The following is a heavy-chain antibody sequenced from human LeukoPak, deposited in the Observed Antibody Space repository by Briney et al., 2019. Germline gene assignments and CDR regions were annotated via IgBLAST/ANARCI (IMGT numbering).Heavy chain of an antibody. Sequence: PGGSLRLSCAASGFTFSVYAMSWVRQAPGKGLEWVSVISDSGSNTYYVDSVKGRFTISRDNSKNTLYLQMDSLRAEDTAVYFCARWRTTGTASSPPNEDYWGQGTLVTVSS. D-gene: IGHD1-1*01. CDR1: GFTFSVYA. CDR3: ARWRTTGTASSPPNEDY. J-gene: IGHJ4*02. CDR2: ISDSGSNT. V-gene: IGHV3-23*01.